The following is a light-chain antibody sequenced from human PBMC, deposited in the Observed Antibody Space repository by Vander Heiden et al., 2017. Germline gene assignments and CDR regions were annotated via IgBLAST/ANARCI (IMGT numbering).Light chain of an antibody. J-gene: IGLJ1*01. CDR1: ALSKQY. V-gene: IGLV3-25*03. CDR2: TDT. Sequence: SELTQPPPVSVSPGQTARITCSGDALSKQYAYWYQQKSGQAPVMVIYTDTERPSGIPERFSGSSSGTTVTLTISGVHSEDEADYYCLSPDSSGTYVFGTGTKVTVL. CDR3: LSPDSSGTYV.